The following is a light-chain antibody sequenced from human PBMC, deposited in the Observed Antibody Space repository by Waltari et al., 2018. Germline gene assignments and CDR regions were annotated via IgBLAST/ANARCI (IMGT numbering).Light chain of an antibody. CDR2: DAS. Sequence: EIVLTQSPATLSLSPGERATLSCRASQTVTSSYLAWYQQKPGLAPRLLIYDASNRATGIPDMFSGSGSGTDFTLTISTLEPEDFAVYYCQQYGDSPETFGPGTQVEIK. J-gene: IGKJ1*01. CDR3: QQYGDSPET. CDR1: QTVTSSY. V-gene: IGKV3D-20*01.